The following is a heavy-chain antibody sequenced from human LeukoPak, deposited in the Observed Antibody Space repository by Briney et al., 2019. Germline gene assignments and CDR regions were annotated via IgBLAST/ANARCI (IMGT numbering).Heavy chain of an antibody. CDR2: ISSSSSYI. CDR1: GFTFRSYS. V-gene: IGHV3-21*01. CDR3: AREPDYGDEYYFDY. D-gene: IGHD4-17*01. Sequence: GGSLRLSCAASGFTFRSYSMNWVRQAPGKGLEWVSSISSSSSYIYYADSVKGRFTISRDNAKNSLYLQMNSLRAEDTAVYYCAREPDYGDEYYFDYWGQGTLVTVSS. J-gene: IGHJ4*02.